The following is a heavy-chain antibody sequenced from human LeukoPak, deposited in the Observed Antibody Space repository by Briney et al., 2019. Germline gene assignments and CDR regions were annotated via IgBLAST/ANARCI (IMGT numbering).Heavy chain of an antibody. CDR2: ITSSSSYI. V-gene: IGHV3-21*01. CDR3: AHFSWIQLWRDDAFDI. D-gene: IGHD5-18*01. J-gene: IGHJ3*02. Sequence: GSLRLSCAASGFPFSSYSMNWVRQAPGKGLEWVSSITSSSSYIYYADSVKGRFTISRDNAKNSLYLQMNSLRAEDTAVYYCAHFSWIQLWRDDAFDIWGQGTMVTVSS. CDR1: GFPFSSYS.